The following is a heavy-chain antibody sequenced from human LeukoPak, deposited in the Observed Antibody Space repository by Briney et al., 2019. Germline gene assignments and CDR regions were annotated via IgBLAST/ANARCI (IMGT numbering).Heavy chain of an antibody. J-gene: IGHJ1*01. CDR1: GGSISIYY. CDR3: ARNYYDSSGYYYWEGYFQH. Sequence: SETLSLTCTVFGGSISIYYWSCLRQPAGKGLEWIGRIYTSGSTNYNPSLKRRVTMSVDTSKNQFSLKLSSATAADTAVYYCARNYYDSSGYYYWEGYFQHWGQGTLVTVSS. D-gene: IGHD3-22*01. V-gene: IGHV4-4*07. CDR2: IYTSGST.